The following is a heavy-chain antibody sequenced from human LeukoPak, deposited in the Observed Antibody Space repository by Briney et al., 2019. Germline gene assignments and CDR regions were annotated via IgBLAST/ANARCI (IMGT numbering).Heavy chain of an antibody. J-gene: IGHJ2*01. V-gene: IGHV1-2*02. CDR3: ARGPYVPFPNWYFDL. Sequence: ASVKVSCRASGYTFTGYYMHWVRQAPGQGLEWMGWINPNSGGTHYAPKFQGRVTMTRDTSISTAYMELSRLRSDDTAVYYCARGPYVPFPNWYFDLWGRGTLVTVSS. CDR1: GYTFTGYY. CDR2: INPNSGGT. D-gene: IGHD3-10*02.